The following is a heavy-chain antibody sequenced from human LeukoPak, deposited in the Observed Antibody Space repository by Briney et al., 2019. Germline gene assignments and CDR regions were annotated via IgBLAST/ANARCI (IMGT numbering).Heavy chain of an antibody. V-gene: IGHV4-34*01. CDR3: ARAGRVRYGIVGATHYWYFDL. J-gene: IGHJ2*01. CDR1: GGSFSGYY. CDR2: INHSGST. Sequence: PSETLSLTCAVYGGSFSGYYWSWIRQPPGKGLEWIGEINHSGSTNYNPSLKSRVTISVDTSKNQFSLKLSSVTAADTAVYYCARAGRVRYGIVGATHYWYFDLWGRGTLVTVPS. D-gene: IGHD1-26*01.